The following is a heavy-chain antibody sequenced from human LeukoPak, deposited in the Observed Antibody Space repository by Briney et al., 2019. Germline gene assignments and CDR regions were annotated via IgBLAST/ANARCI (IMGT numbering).Heavy chain of an antibody. Sequence: PSETLSLTCTVSGSSISTYYWSWIRQPPGKGLEWIGYIYPSGTTTYYNPSLKSRVTISVDTSKNQFSLKLSSVTAADTAVYYCARKARLGIAVAGKGWDYYYYMDVWGKGTTVTVSS. V-gene: IGHV4-4*09. CDR3: ARKARLGIAVAGKGWDYYYYMDV. CDR2: IYPSGTTT. D-gene: IGHD6-19*01. CDR1: GSSISTYY. J-gene: IGHJ6*03.